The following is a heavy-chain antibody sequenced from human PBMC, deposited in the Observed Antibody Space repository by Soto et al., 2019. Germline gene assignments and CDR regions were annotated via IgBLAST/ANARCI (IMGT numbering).Heavy chain of an antibody. V-gene: IGHV3-15*01. CDR1: GFTFSNAW. J-gene: IGHJ6*03. D-gene: IGHD4-4*01. CDR2: IKSKTDGGTT. Sequence: EVQLVESGGGLVKPGGSLRLSCAASGFTFSNAWMSWVRQAPGKGLEWVGRIKSKTDGGTTDYAAPVKGRFTISRDDSKNTLYLQMNSLKTEDTAVYYCTTKTTVTGYYYYYYMDVWGKGTTVTVSS. CDR3: TTKTTVTGYYYYYYMDV.